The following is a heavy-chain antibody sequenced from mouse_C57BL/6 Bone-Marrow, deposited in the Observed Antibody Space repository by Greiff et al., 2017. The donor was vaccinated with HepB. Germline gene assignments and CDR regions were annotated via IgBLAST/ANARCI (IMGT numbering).Heavy chain of an antibody. J-gene: IGHJ4*01. Sequence: QVQLMQPGAELVKPGASVKLSCKASGYTFTSYWMHWVKQRPGRGLEWIGRIDPNSGGTKYNEKFKSKATLTVDKPSSTAYMQLSSLTSEDSAVYYCARDYGSSYGYYWGQGTSVTVSS. CDR1: GYTFTSYW. CDR2: IDPNSGGT. CDR3: ARDYGSSYGYY. V-gene: IGHV1-72*01. D-gene: IGHD1-1*01.